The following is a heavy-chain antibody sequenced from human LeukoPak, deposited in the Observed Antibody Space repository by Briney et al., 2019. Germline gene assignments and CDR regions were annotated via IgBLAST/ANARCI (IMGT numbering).Heavy chain of an antibody. J-gene: IGHJ4*02. CDR3: ARGSGYRSGYYY. D-gene: IGHD3-22*01. V-gene: IGHV4-34*01. CDR1: GGSCSGYY. Sequence: PSETLSRTGAGYGGSCSGYYWSWIRQPPGKGLEWIGEINHSGSTNYNPSLKSRVTISVDTSKNQFSLKLSSVTAADTAVYYCARGSGYRSGYYYWGQGTLVTVSS. CDR2: INHSGST.